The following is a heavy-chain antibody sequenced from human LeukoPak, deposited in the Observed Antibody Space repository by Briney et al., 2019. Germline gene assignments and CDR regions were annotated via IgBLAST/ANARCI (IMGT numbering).Heavy chain of an antibody. CDR1: GFTFSSYG. CDR3: AKDSGGSYSNWFDP. CDR2: ISYDGSNK. D-gene: IGHD1-26*01. J-gene: IGHJ5*02. Sequence: PGRSLRLSCAASGFTFSSYGMHWVRQAPGKGLEWVAVISYDGSNKYYADSVKGRFTISRDNSKNTLYLQMNSLRAEDTAVYYCAKDSGGSYSNWFDPWGQGTLVTVSS. V-gene: IGHV3-30*18.